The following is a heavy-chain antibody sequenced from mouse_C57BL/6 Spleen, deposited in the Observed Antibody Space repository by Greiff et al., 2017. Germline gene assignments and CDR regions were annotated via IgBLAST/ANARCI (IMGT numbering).Heavy chain of an antibody. Sequence: EVKLMESGAELVRPGASVKLSCTASGFNIKDDYMHWVKQRPEQGLEWIGWIDPENGDTEYASKFQGKATITADTSSNTAYLQLSSLTSEDTAVYYCTTGPSYYYAMDYWGQGTSVTVSS. CDR2: IDPENGDT. CDR3: TTGPSYYYAMDY. J-gene: IGHJ4*01. CDR1: GFNIKDDY. V-gene: IGHV14-4*01.